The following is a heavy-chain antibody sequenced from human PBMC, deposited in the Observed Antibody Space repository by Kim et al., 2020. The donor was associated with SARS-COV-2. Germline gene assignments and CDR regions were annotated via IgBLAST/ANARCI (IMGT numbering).Heavy chain of an antibody. J-gene: IGHJ4*02. CDR3: AKESGYFYS. V-gene: IGHV6-1*01. Sequence: YSDYAVSVKSRISINQDTAKNQFSLQPNSVTPEDTAVYFCAKESGYFYSWGQGTLVTVSS. D-gene: IGHD3-3*01. CDR2: YS.